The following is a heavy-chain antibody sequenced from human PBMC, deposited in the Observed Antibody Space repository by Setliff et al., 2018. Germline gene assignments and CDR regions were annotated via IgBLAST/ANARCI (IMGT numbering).Heavy chain of an antibody. Sequence: GGSLRLSCAASGFTFSTHNMNWVRQAPGKGLEWVSAISDSGGSTYYADSVKGRFTISRDNSKNTLYLQMNSLRAEDTAVYYCAKSPGSGTYWDDYYYGMDVWGQGTTVTVSS. J-gene: IGHJ6*02. CDR3: AKSPGSGTYWDDYYYGMDV. CDR2: ISDSGGST. V-gene: IGHV3-23*01. CDR1: GFTFSTHN. D-gene: IGHD1-26*01.